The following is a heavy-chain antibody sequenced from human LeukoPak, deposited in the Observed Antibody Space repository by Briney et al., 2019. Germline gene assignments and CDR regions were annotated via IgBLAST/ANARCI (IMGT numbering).Heavy chain of an antibody. D-gene: IGHD3-10*01. CDR3: ARSLTMVRAYDY. CDR1: GFTFSSYA. J-gene: IGHJ4*02. Sequence: GGSLRLSCAASGFTFSSYAMHWVRQAPGKGLEWGAVISYDGSNKYYADSVKGRFTISRDNSKNTVYLQMNSLRTEDTAVYYCARSLTMVRAYDYWGQGTLVTVSS. V-gene: IGHV3-30*04. CDR2: ISYDGSNK.